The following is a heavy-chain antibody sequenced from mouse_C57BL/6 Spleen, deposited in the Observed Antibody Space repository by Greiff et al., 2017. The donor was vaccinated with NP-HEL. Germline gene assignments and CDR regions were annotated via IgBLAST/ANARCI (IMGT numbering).Heavy chain of an antibody. CDR2: IDPENGDT. CDR3: TSGEYGSSSAWFGY. CDR1: GFNFKDYY. V-gene: IGHV14-4*01. J-gene: IGHJ3*01. D-gene: IGHD1-1*01. Sequence: VTLKESGAELVRPGASVKLSCTASGFNFKDYYMHWVKQRPEQGLEWIGWIDPENGDTEYASKFQGKATITADTSSNTAYLQLSSLTSEDTAVYYCTSGEYGSSSAWFGYWGQGTLVTVAA.